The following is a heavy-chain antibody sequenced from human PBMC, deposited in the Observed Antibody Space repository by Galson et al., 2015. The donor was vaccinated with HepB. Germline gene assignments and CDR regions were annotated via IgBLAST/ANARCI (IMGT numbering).Heavy chain of an antibody. D-gene: IGHD3-10*01. CDR1: GFTFSSYS. V-gene: IGHV3-21*01. CDR3: ASAADYYGSGCYLCAY. Sequence: SLRLSCAASGFTFSSYSMNWVRQAPGKGLEWVSSISSSSYFYYAASVKGRRTIARDNAKNSLYLQLNSVRAEDTAVYYCASAADYYGSGCYLCAYWGKGTRGTVSS. J-gene: IGHJ4*02. CDR2: ISSSSYF.